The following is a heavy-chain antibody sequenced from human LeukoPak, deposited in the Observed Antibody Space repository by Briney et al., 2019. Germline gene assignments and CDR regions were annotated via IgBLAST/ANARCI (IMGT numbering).Heavy chain of an antibody. CDR1: GFIFRNYW. D-gene: IGHD1-14*01. V-gene: IGHV3-7*01. CDR3: ARDNPRSYYYYMDV. CDR2: IKQDGSEK. Sequence: PGGSLRLSCAASGFIFRNYWMNWVRQAPGKGLEWVATIKQDGSEKYYVDSVKGRFTISRDNAKNSLYLQMNSLRAEDTAVYYCARDNPRSYYYYMDVWGKGTTVTVSS. J-gene: IGHJ6*03.